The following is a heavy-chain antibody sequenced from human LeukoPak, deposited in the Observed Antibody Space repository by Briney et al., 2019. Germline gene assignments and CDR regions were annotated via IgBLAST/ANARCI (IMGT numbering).Heavy chain of an antibody. V-gene: IGHV5-51*01. CDR2: IYPGDSET. CDR3: ARDTGYSSSWYKTDAFDI. D-gene: IGHD6-13*01. Sequence: GESLEISCKGSGYIFTSYWIGWVRQMPGKGLEWMGIIYPGDSETKYSPSFQGQVTISADKSISTAYLQWSSLKASGTAMYYCARDTGYSSSWYKTDAFDIWGQGTMVTVSS. CDR1: GYIFTSYW. J-gene: IGHJ3*02.